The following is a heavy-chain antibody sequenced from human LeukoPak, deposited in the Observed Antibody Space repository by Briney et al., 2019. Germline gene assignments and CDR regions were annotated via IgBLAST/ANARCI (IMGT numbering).Heavy chain of an antibody. Sequence: GGSLRLSCAAAGFAFSGNALSWVRQAPGEGLDWVSSISVSSTTYYLDSVKGRFTISRDNSNNALFLQMNSLRAEDTALYYCAKCNLDNCREGFHIWGQGTMVTVSS. D-gene: IGHD1-1*01. CDR1: GFAFSGNA. CDR3: AKCNLDNCREGFHI. J-gene: IGHJ3*02. V-gene: IGHV3-23*01. CDR2: ISVSSTT.